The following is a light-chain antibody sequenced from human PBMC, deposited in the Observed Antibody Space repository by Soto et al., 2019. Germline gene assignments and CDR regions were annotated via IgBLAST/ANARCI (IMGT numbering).Light chain of an antibody. CDR1: QSVSSY. CDR3: QQRSNWPPT. V-gene: IGKV3-11*01. CDR2: DAS. J-gene: IGKJ5*01. Sequence: IVLTQSPATLSLSPGERATLCFSASQSVSSYLAWYQQKPGQAPRLLIYDASNRATGIPARFSGSGSGTDFTLTISSLEPEDFAVYYCQQRSNWPPTFGQGTRLENK.